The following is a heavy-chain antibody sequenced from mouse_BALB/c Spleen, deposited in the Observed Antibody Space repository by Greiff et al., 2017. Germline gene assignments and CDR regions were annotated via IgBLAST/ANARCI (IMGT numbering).Heavy chain of an antibody. Sequence: DVKLVESGGGLVQPGGSLKLSCAASGFTFSSYTMSWVRQTPEKRLEWVAYISNGGGSTYYPDTVKGRFTISRDNAKNTLYLQMSSLKSEDTAMYYCARQELGGYYYAMDYWGQGTSVTVSS. CDR3: ARQELGGYYYAMDY. CDR1: GFTFSSYT. CDR2: ISNGGGST. D-gene: IGHD4-1*01. V-gene: IGHV5-12-2*01. J-gene: IGHJ4*01.